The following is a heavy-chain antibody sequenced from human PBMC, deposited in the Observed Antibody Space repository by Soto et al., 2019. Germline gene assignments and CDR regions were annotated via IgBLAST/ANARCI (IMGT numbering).Heavy chain of an antibody. CDR2: IYYSGST. Sequence: QVQLQESGPGLVKPSETLSLTCTVSGGSISSYYWSWIRQPPGKGLEWIGYIYYSGSTNYNPSLKSRVTISVDTSKNQFSLKLSSVTAADTAVYYCAREVGYGYDDSSGYPDAFDIWGQGTMVTVSS. J-gene: IGHJ3*02. D-gene: IGHD3-22*01. CDR3: AREVGYGYDDSSGYPDAFDI. V-gene: IGHV4-59*01. CDR1: GGSISSYY.